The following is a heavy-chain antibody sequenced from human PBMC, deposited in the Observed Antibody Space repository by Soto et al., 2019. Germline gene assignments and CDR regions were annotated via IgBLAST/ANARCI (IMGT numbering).Heavy chain of an antibody. J-gene: IGHJ4*02. Sequence: QVQLVQSGAEVKKSGASVKVSCKASGYTFITYAMYWVRQAPGQGLEWMGIISPRDGSATYAQKFQGRVTMTRDTSTGIVYMELSSLRPDDTAVYYCARGGGTLDYWGQGTLITVSS. CDR1: GYTFITYA. CDR2: ISPRDGSA. V-gene: IGHV1-46*01. CDR3: ARGGGTLDY.